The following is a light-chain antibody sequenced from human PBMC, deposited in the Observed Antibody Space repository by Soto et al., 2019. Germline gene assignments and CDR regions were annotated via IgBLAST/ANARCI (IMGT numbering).Light chain of an antibody. V-gene: IGLV2-14*01. Sequence: QSVLTQPASVSGSPGQSITISCTGTSSDVGNYNYVSWYQQHPAKAPKLMIFEVSNRPSGISSRFSGSKSGNTASLTISGLQAEDEADYYCSLYTSSSNYVFGTGTKVTVL. CDR3: SLYTSSSNYV. CDR2: EVS. CDR1: SSDVGNYNY. J-gene: IGLJ1*01.